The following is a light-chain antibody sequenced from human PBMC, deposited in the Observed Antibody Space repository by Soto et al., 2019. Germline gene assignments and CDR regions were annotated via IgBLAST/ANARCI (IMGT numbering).Light chain of an antibody. CDR1: SSDVGGYNY. V-gene: IGLV2-14*01. Sequence: QSALTQPASVSGSPGQSITISCTGTSSDVGGYNYVSWSQHHPGRAPKLLIYEVSNRPSGVSNRFSGSKSGNTASLTISGLQAEDEADYYCTSYTSSNTVVFGGGTKLTVL. CDR3: TSYTSSNTVV. J-gene: IGLJ2*01. CDR2: EVS.